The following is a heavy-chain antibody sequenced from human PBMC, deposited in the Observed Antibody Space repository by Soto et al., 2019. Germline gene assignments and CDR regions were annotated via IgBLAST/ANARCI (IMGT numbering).Heavy chain of an antibody. CDR3: ARGSSSWYIYYYYYMDV. Sequence: QVQLVQSGAEVKKPGASVKVSCKASGYTFTGYYMHWVRQAPGQGLEWMGWINPNSGGTNYAQKFQGWVTMTRDTSISTAYMELSRLRSDDTAVYYWARGSSSWYIYYYYYMDVWGKGTTVTVSS. CDR2: INPNSGGT. V-gene: IGHV1-2*04. D-gene: IGHD6-13*01. J-gene: IGHJ6*03. CDR1: GYTFTGYY.